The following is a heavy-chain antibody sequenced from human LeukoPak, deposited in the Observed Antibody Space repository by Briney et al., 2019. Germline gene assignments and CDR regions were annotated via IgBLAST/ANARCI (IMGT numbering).Heavy chain of an antibody. V-gene: IGHV4-4*07. CDR2: IYTSGST. J-gene: IGHJ4*02. CDR3: ARDIGEWLISYFDY. Sequence: SETLSLTCTVSGGSISSYYWSWIRQPAGKGLEWIGRIYTSGSTKYNPSLKSRASIAVDTSKNQFSLNLSSVTAADTAVYYCARDIGEWLISYFDYWGQGTLVTVSP. CDR1: GGSISSYY. D-gene: IGHD3-3*01.